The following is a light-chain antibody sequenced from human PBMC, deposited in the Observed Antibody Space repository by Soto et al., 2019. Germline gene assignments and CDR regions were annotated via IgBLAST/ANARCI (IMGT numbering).Light chain of an antibody. CDR3: QRANSFPHT. V-gene: IGKV1-12*01. Sequence: DIQMTQSPSSVSASVGDRVTITCRASQGIGSWLAWYQQKPGKAPNLLIYDASKLHSGVPSRFSGSGSGTDFGLTISSLQPEDFATYDCQRANSFPHTFGGGTKVEI. J-gene: IGKJ4*01. CDR1: QGIGSW. CDR2: DAS.